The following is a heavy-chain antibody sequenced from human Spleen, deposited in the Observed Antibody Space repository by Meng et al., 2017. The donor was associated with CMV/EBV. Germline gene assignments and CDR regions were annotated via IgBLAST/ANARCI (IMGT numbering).Heavy chain of an antibody. V-gene: IGHV3-33*06. Sequence: LSCAASRFPFSAYSMHWVRQAPGKGLEWVALIWYDGSNKYYSDSVKGRFTISRDDSKDTLFLHMDRLRAEDTATYYCAKGLGVEFDPWGQGTLVTVSS. CDR2: IWYDGSNK. CDR1: RFPFSAYS. D-gene: IGHD3-3*01. CDR3: AKGLGVEFDP. J-gene: IGHJ5*02.